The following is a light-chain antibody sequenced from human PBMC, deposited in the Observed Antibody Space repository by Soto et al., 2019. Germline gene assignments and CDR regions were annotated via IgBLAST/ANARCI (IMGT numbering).Light chain of an antibody. CDR1: QTVSSTY. CDR2: DAS. Sequence: EIVLTQSSGTLSLSPGESATLSCRATQTVSSTYLAWYQQKPGQAPRLPIYDASSRATGIPDRFSGRGSGTDFTLTISRLEPEDCAVYYCQQYGSSPITFGQGTRLEI. CDR3: QQYGSSPIT. J-gene: IGKJ5*01. V-gene: IGKV3-20*01.